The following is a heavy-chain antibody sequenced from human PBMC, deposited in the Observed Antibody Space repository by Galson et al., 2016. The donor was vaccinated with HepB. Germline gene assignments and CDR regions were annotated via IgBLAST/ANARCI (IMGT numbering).Heavy chain of an antibody. V-gene: IGHV4-4*02. Sequence: SETLSLTCAVSGVAINTKWWSWVRQPPGKGLEWIGEIDHRGNTNYNPSLKRRVTMSADTAKTQFSLRLTSVTAADTAVYYCARRDLGKNIFDIWGQGTRVTV. CDR3: ARRDLGKNIFDI. J-gene: IGHJ3*02. D-gene: IGHD2/OR15-2a*01. CDR1: GVAINTKW. CDR2: IDHRGNT.